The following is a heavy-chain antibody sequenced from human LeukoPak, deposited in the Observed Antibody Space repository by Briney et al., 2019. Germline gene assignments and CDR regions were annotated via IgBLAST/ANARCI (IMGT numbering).Heavy chain of an antibody. D-gene: IGHD6-19*01. V-gene: IGHV4-34*01. J-gene: IGHJ6*02. CDR3: ARVLDSSGWYRQYYYYYGMDV. CDR2: INHSGST. Sequence: NPSETLSLTCAVYGGSFSGYYWSWIRQPPGKGLEWIGEINHSGSTNYNPSLKSRVTISVDTSKNQFSLKLSSVTAADTAVYYCARVLDSSGWYRQYYYYYGMDVWGQGTTVTVSS. CDR1: GGSFSGYY.